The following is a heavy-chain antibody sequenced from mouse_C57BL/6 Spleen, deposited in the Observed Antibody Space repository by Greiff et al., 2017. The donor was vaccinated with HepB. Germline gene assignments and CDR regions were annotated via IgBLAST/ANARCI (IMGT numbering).Heavy chain of an antibody. Sequence: VQLQQSRPELVKPGASVKISCKASGYTFTDYYMNWVKQSHGKSLEWIGDINPNNGGTSYNQKFKGKATLTVDKSSSTAYMELRSLTSEDSAVYYCARQGSWYFDVWGTGTTVTVSS. J-gene: IGHJ1*03. CDR2: INPNNGGT. CDR3: ARQGSWYFDV. V-gene: IGHV1-26*01. CDR1: GYTFTDYY.